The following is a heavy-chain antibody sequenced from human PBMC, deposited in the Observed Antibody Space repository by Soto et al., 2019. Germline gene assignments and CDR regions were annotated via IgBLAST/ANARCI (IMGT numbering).Heavy chain of an antibody. CDR1: GGSINGRTYY. D-gene: IGHD7-27*01. Sequence: SETLSLSCTVSGGSINGRTYYWGWIRQPPGKGLEWIGTIYHSGITYYNPSLKSRVTMFEDTSKNQFSLKMTFVTAADTAVYYCVRQDVQAWGRIDPWGQGALVTVSS. V-gene: IGHV4-39*01. CDR2: IYHSGIT. CDR3: VRQDVQAWGRIDP. J-gene: IGHJ5*02.